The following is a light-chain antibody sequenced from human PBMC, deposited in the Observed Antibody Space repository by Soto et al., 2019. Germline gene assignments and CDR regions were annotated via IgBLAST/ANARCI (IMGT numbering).Light chain of an antibody. V-gene: IGLV2-14*01. CDR3: SSYTTISTLEV. J-gene: IGLJ3*02. CDR2: EVS. CDR1: SSDVGGYNY. Sequence: QSVLTQSASVSGSPGQSITISCTGTSSDVGGYNYVSWYQQHPGKAPKLMIYEVSNRPSGVSNRFSGSKSGNTASLTISGLQAEDEADYYCSSYTTISTLEVFGGGTKLTVL.